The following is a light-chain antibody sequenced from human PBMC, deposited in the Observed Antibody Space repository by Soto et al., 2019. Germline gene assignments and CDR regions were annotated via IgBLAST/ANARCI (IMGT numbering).Light chain of an antibody. CDR3: SSYTSSGTVV. J-gene: IGLJ2*01. V-gene: IGLV2-14*01. CDR1: SSDVGGYNY. Sequence: QSALTQPASVSGSPGQSITIPCTGTSSDVGGYNYVSWYQQHPGKAPRLIIYDVTERPSGVSNRFSGSKSGNTAFLTISGLHVEDETDYYCSSYTSSGTVVFGGGTKVTVL. CDR2: DVT.